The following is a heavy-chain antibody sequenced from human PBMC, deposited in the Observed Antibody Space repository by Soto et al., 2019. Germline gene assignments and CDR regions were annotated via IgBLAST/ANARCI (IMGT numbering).Heavy chain of an antibody. Sequence: EVQLVESGGGLVKPGGSLRLSCAASGFTFSSYSMNWVRQAPGKGLEWVSSISSSSNYMSYAASVRGRFTISRDNAKKSLYLQKNRLKAEDTAWYYCARETYYYGSGSHKYFDLWGRGTLVTVSS. CDR1: GFTFSSYS. J-gene: IGHJ2*01. CDR2: ISSSSNYM. D-gene: IGHD3-10*01. CDR3: ARETYYYGSGSHKYFDL. V-gene: IGHV3-21*01.